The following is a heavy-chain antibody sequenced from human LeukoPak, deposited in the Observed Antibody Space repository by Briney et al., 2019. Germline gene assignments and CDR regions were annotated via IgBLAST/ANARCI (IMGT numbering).Heavy chain of an antibody. J-gene: IGHJ6*02. CDR3: ARTPFEKTYYYYYGMDV. Sequence: PSETLSLTCTVSGGSISSYYWSWIRQPPGKGLEWIGYLYYSGSTNYNPSLKSRVTISVDTSKNQFSLKLSSVTAADTAVYYCARTPFEKTYYYYYGMDVWGLGTAVTVSS. D-gene: IGHD2-15*01. CDR2: LYYSGST. CDR1: GGSISSYY. V-gene: IGHV4-59*01.